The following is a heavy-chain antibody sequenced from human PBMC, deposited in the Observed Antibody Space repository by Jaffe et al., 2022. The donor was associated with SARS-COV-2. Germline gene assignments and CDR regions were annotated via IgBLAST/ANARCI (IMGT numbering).Heavy chain of an antibody. Sequence: QLQLQESGPGLVKPSETLSLTCTVSGGSISSSSYYWGWIRQPPGKGLEWIGSIYYSGSTYYNPSLKSRVTISVDTSKNQFSLKLSSVTAADTAVYYCAYLRYFDWREGYWGQGTLVTVSS. D-gene: IGHD3-9*01. CDR2: IYYSGST. V-gene: IGHV4-39*01. CDR1: GGSISSSSYY. CDR3: AYLRYFDWREGY. J-gene: IGHJ4*02.